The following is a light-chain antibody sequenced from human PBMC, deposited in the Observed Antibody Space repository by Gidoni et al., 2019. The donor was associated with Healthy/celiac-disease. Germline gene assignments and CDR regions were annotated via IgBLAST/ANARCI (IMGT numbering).Light chain of an antibody. Sequence: QSVLTQPPSVSGAPGQRVTISCTGSSSNIGAGYDVHWYQQLPGTAPKLPIYGNSNRPSGVPDRFSGSKSGTSASLAITGLQAEDEAEYYCQSYDSSLSGPWVFGGGTKLTVL. CDR3: QSYDSSLSGPWV. J-gene: IGLJ3*02. V-gene: IGLV1-40*01. CDR1: SSNIGAGYD. CDR2: GNS.